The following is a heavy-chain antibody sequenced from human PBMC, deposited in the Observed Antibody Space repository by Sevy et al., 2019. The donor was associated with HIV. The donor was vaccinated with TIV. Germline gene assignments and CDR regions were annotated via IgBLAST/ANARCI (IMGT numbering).Heavy chain of an antibody. CDR3: ARTSRFLEWLLPGGPDYGMDV. V-gene: IGHV4-38-2*02. J-gene: IGHJ6*02. CDR2: IYHSGST. CDR1: GYSISSGYY. D-gene: IGHD3-3*01. Sequence: SETLSLTCTVSGYSISSGYYWGWIRQPPGKGLEWIGSIYHSGSTYYNPSLKSRVTISVDTSKNQFSLKLSSVTAADTAMYYCARTSRFLEWLLPGGPDYGMDVRGQGTTVTVSS.